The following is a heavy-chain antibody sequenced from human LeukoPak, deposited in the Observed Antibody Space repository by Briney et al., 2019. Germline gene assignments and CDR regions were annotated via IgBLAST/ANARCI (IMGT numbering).Heavy chain of an antibody. J-gene: IGHJ5*02. D-gene: IGHD3-22*01. V-gene: IGHV4-59*13. CDR1: GASMKNCF. CDR3: ARNRFYLTGAYYFDP. CDR2: ISDSGNT. Sequence: PSETLSLTCSVSGASMKNCFWSWIRQPPGKGLEWIGYISDSGNTNYNPSLKSRVTFSIDTSKGQFYLNLRSVTAADTALYFCARNRFYLTGAYYFDPWGRGTQVTVSS.